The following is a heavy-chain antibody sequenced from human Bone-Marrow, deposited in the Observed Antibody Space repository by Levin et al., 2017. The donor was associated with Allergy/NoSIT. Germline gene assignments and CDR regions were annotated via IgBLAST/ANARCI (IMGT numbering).Heavy chain of an antibody. J-gene: IGHJ6*02. CDR1: GFTFSEYW. V-gene: IGHV3-7*01. CDR3: SRGDL. Sequence: PGGSLRLSCSGSGFTFSEYWMSWVRQAPGKGLEWVANIKKDGSDKFYADSLKNRFTISRDNARNLVYLEMSSLRDEDTAVYYCSRGDLWGQGTTVTVSS. CDR2: IKKDGSDK.